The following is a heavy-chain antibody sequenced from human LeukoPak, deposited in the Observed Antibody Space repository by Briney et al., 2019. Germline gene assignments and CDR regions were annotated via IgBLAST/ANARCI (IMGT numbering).Heavy chain of an antibody. CDR1: GFTFSDYY. V-gene: IGHV3-11*04. Sequence: GGSLRLSCAASGFTFSDYYMSWIRQAPGKGLEWVSYISSSGSTIYYADSVKGRFTISRDNAKNSLYLQMNSLRAEDTAVYYCAGYTTGTTFYFDYWGQGTLVTVSS. CDR3: AGYTTGTTFYFDY. D-gene: IGHD1-7*01. CDR2: ISSSGSTI. J-gene: IGHJ4*02.